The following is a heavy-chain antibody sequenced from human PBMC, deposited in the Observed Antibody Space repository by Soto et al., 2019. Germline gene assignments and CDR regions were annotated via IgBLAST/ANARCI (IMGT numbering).Heavy chain of an antibody. Sequence: EVQLVESGGGLVQPGGSLRLSCAASGFIFSSYGMNWVRQAPGKGLEWVSYISSSSSTIYYVDSVKGRFTISRDNAKXXXXXXXXXXXXXXXXVYYXXXXXXXPMTGTVYYYGMDVWGQGTTVTVSS. CDR1: GFIFSSYG. D-gene: IGHD3-10*01. CDR2: ISSSSSTI. CDR3: XXXXXXPMTGTVYYYGMDV. J-gene: IGHJ6*02. V-gene: IGHV3-48*01.